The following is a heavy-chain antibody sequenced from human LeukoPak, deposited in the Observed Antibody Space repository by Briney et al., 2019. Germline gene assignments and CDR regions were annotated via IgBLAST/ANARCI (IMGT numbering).Heavy chain of an antibody. CDR2: ITGSGKNT. V-gene: IGHV3-23*01. CDR1: GFIFSSYS. J-gene: IGHJ3*02. Sequence: PGGSLRLSCAASGFIFSSYSMSWVRQAPGKGLEWVSVITGSGKNTYYADSVKGRFTISRDNSKNTLYLQMNSLRAEDTAVYYCARETLASAFDIWGQGTMVTVSS. CDR3: ARETLASAFDI. D-gene: IGHD2-2*01.